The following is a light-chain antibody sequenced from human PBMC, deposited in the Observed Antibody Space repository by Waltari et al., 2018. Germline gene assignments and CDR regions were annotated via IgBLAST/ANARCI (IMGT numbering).Light chain of an antibody. CDR1: SLRTYY. CDR3: NSRDSSGNIVG. V-gene: IGLV3-19*01. Sequence: SSELTQDPAVSVALGQTVRITCQGDSLRTYYAGWYQQKPGQAPLLVIYGINNRPSGIPDLFSGSRSGNTSSWTISGAQAEDEADYYCNSRDSSGNIVGFGGGTKLTVL. J-gene: IGLJ2*01. CDR2: GIN.